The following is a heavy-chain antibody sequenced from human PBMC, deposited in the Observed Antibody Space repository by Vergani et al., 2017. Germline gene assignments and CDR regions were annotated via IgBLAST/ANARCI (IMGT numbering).Heavy chain of an antibody. D-gene: IGHD6-6*01. CDR3: AKDLSYSSSYYYYMDV. CDR2: ISGSGGST. Sequence: EVQLVESGGGLVKRGGSLRLSCAASGFTFSSYSMNWVRQAPGKGLEWVSAISGSGGSTYCADSVKGRFTISRDNSKNTLYLQMNSLRAEDTAVYYCAKDLSYSSSYYYYMDVWGKGP. CDR1: GFTFSSYS. J-gene: IGHJ6*03. V-gene: IGHV3-23*04.